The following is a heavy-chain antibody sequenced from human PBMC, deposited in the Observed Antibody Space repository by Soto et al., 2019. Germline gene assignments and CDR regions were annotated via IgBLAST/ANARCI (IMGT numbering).Heavy chain of an antibody. Sequence: EVPLVESGGGLVQTGGSLRLSCAISESTVRRDWMNWVRQAPGKGLEWVAHTNQDGSEKYYVDSVKGRFTITRDNAKNTLYLKVNRLRVGDTAMYYCSGGVGDAFWGQGTLVTVSS. CDR3: SGGVGDAF. D-gene: IGHD1-26*01. CDR2: TNQDGSEK. V-gene: IGHV3-7*04. CDR1: ESTVRRDW. J-gene: IGHJ4*02.